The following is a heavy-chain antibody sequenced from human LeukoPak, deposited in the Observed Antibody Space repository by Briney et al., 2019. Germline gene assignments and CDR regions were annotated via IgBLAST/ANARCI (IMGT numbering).Heavy chain of an antibody. CDR2: ISGSGGST. J-gene: IGHJ6*03. V-gene: IGHV3-23*01. D-gene: IGHD3-10*01. CDR1: GFTFSSYG. CDR3: AKAPGVYYYYYYMDV. Sequence: GGSLRLSCAASGFTFSSYGMSWVRQAPGKGLEWVSAISGSGGSTYYADSVKGRFTISRDNSKNTLYLQMNSLRAEDTAVYYCAKAPGVYYYYYYMDVWGKGTTVTISS.